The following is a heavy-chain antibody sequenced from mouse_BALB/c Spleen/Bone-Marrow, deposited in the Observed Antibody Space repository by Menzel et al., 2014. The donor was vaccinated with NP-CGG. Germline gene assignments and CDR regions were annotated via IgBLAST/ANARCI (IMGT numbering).Heavy chain of an antibody. Sequence: DVQLQEPGGGLVQPGGSMKFSCVATGVTFSNYWMNWVRQSPERGLEWVAEIRLKSNNYEAHYAESVKGRFTISRDDSKSRVYLQMNNLRAEDTGIYYCMYGNPFAYWGQGTLVTVSA. CDR2: IRLKSNNYEA. CDR3: MYGNPFAY. V-gene: IGHV6-6*02. CDR1: GVTFSNYW. D-gene: IGHD2-10*02. J-gene: IGHJ3*01.